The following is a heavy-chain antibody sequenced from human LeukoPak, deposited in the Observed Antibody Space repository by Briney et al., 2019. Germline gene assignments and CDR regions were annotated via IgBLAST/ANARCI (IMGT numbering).Heavy chain of an antibody. CDR1: GFTFSSYA. CDR2: ISYDGSNK. Sequence: GGSLRLSCAASGFTFSSYAMHWVRQAPGKGLEWVAVISYDGSNKYYADSVKGRFTISRDNSKNTLYLQMNSLRAEDTAVYYCAKDFDYWGQGTLVTVSS. J-gene: IGHJ4*02. CDR3: AKDFDY. V-gene: IGHV3-30-3*01.